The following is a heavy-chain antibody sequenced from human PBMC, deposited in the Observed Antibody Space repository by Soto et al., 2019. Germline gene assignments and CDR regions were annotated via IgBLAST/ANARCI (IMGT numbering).Heavy chain of an antibody. D-gene: IGHD3-22*01. J-gene: IGHJ3*01. V-gene: IGHV4-31*03. Sequence: QVQLQQSGPGLVKPSQTLSLTCTVSGGSISSGDYYWNWIRQHPEKGLEWIGSIHHRGNTYYSPSLESRISISIDTYKNQFSLRLSYVTAADTAVYYCAREGGSYDSGGFLIRGAFDVWGQGTTVTVSP. CDR2: IHHRGNT. CDR1: GGSISSGDYY. CDR3: AREGGSYDSGGFLIRGAFDV.